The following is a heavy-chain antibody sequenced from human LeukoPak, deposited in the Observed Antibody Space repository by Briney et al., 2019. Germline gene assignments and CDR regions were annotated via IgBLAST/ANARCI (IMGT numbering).Heavy chain of an antibody. CDR2: INHSGST. D-gene: IGHD2-2*01. J-gene: IGHJ6*03. Sequence: SETMSLTCAVYGGSFSGYYWSWIRQPPGKGLEWIGEINHSGSTNYIPSLNSPVTISVYTSKNQFSLKLSSVTAADTAVYYCARVVVVVPAAMAYWGYYYYMDVWGKGTTVTVSS. CDR3: ARVVVVVPAAMAYWGYYYYMDV. V-gene: IGHV4-34*01. CDR1: GGSFSGYY.